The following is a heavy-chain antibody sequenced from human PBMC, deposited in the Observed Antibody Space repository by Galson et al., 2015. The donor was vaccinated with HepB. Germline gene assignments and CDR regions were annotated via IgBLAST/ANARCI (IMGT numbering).Heavy chain of an antibody. CDR3: ARDPREVLRYFDWLSAHYGMDV. Sequence: SVKVSCKASGYTFTSYGISWVRQAPGQGLEWMGWISAYNGNTNYAQKLQGRVTMTTDTSTSTAYMELRSLRSDDTAVYYCARDPREVLRYFDWLSAHYGMDVWGQGTTVTVSS. D-gene: IGHD3-9*01. V-gene: IGHV1-18*01. CDR2: ISAYNGNT. CDR1: GYTFTSYG. J-gene: IGHJ6*02.